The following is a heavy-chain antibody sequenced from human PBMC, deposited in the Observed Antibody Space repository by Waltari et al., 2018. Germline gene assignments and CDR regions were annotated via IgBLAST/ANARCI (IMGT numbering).Heavy chain of an antibody. J-gene: IGHJ4*02. CDR1: GGSISSGGYY. Sequence: QVQLQESGPGLVKPSQTLSLTCTVSGGSISSGGYYWSWIRQHPGKGLEWIGYIYYSGGTYYNPSLKSLVTISGDTSKNQFSLKLSSVTAADTAVYYCARSGSRGYSGYDSPYYFDYWGQGTLVTVSS. CDR3: ARSGSRGYSGYDSPYYFDY. V-gene: IGHV4-31*01. D-gene: IGHD5-12*01. CDR2: IYYSGGT.